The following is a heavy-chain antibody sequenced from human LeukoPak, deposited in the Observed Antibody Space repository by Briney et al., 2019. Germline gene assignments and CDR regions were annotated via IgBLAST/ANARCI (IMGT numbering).Heavy chain of an antibody. D-gene: IGHD1-26*01. V-gene: IGHV4-39*07. Sequence: SETLSLTCAVSGGSITSSGYYWGWIRQPPGKGLEWIGSVYYSGSTYYNPSLKSRVTISVDTSKNQFSLKLSSVTAADTAVYYCARGAGYSGSYAGYWGQGTLVTVSS. CDR3: ARGAGYSGSYAGY. CDR2: VYYSGST. J-gene: IGHJ4*02. CDR1: GGSITSSGYY.